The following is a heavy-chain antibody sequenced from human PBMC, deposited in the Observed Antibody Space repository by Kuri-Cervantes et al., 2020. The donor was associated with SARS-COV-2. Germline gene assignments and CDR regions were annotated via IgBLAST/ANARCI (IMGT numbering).Heavy chain of an antibody. J-gene: IGHJ4*02. Sequence: SETLSLTCTVSGGSISSYYWSWIRQPPGKGLEWIGYIYYSGSTNYNPSLKSRVTISVDTSKNQFSPKLSSVSAANTAVYYCAKGGGAARWGQGTLVTVSS. D-gene: IGHD1-26*01. CDR1: GGSISSYY. CDR3: AKGGGAAR. V-gene: IGHV4-59*01. CDR2: IYYSGST.